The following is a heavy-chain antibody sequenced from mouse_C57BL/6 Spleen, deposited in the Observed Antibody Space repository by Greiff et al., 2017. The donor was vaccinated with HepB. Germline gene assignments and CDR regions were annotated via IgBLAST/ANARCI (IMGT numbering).Heavy chain of an antibody. D-gene: IGHD1-1*01. Sequence: QVQLQQSGAELLKPGASVKLSCKATGYTFTGYWIEWVKQRPGHGLEWIGEILPGSGSTNYNETFKGKATFTADTSSNTAYMQLSSLTTEDSAIYYCATITTVVAHWYFDVWGTGTTVTVSS. CDR2: ILPGSGST. J-gene: IGHJ1*03. V-gene: IGHV1-9*01. CDR1: GYTFTGYW. CDR3: ATITTVVAHWYFDV.